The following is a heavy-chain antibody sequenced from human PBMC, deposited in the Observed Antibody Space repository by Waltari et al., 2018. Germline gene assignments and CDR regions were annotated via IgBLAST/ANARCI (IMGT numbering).Heavy chain of an antibody. J-gene: IGHJ4*02. D-gene: IGHD6-6*01. Sequence: EVQLVESGGGLVKPGASLRLSCAASGFTFTNAWLPLVRQAPGKGLEWVGRIKRKADGGTTDYAAAVKGRFTISRDDSKNTLYLQMNSLKAEDTAVYYCTTGIEYSSSSIYFDSWGQGTLVTVSS. CDR3: TTGIEYSSSSIYFDS. CDR2: IKRKADGGTT. CDR1: GFTFTNAW. V-gene: IGHV3-15*01.